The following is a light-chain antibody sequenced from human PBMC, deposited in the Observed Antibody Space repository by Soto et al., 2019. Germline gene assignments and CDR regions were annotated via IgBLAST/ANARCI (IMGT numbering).Light chain of an antibody. J-gene: IGKJ1*01. CDR1: ESVTNY. CDR3: QQYGSSPTT. V-gene: IGKV3-20*01. Sequence: EIVLTQSPATLSLSPGERGTLSCRASESVTNYLAWYQQKPGQAPRFLISGASTRATGIPDRFSGSGSGTDFTLTISRLEPEDFAVYYCQQYGSSPTTFGQGTKVDIK. CDR2: GAS.